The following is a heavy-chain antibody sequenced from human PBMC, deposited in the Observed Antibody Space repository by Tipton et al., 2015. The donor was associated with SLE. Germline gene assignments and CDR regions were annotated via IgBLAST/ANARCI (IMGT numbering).Heavy chain of an antibody. CDR3: ARGWLQPSGAFDI. CDR1: GYSISSGYY. J-gene: IGHJ3*02. V-gene: IGHV4-38-2*01. CDR2: IYHSGST. Sequence: TLSLTCAVSGYSISSGYYWGWIRQPPGKGLEWIGSIYHSGSTYYNPSLKSRVTISVDTSKNQFSLKLSSVTAADTAVYYCARGWLQPSGAFDIWGQGTMVTVSS. D-gene: IGHD5-24*01.